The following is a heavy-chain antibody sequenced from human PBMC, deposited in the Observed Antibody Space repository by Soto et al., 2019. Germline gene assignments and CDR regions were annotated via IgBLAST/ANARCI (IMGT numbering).Heavy chain of an antibody. D-gene: IGHD6-13*01. CDR1: GGSISSSDFY. CDR3: AGSYGNAWYTY. Sequence: SETLSLTCTVSGGSISSSDFYWGWLRQPPGKGLEWIGYTHSSGTTHYNPSLKSRVTTSVDTSKNQFSLRLSSVTAADTAIYYCAGSYGNAWYTYWGQGTLVTVSS. CDR2: THSSGTT. V-gene: IGHV4-61*05. J-gene: IGHJ4*01.